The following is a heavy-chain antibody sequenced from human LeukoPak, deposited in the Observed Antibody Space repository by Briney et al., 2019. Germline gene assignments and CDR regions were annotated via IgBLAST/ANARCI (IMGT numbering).Heavy chain of an antibody. CDR3: ARGNILTGYCFDF. V-gene: IGHV4-34*01. Sequence: SETLPLTCAVYGGSITGYYWSWIRQTPGRGLEWVGEIHYTGATSYNPSLKSRATISTDTSKNQFSLRLGSVTAADTAVYYCARGNILTGYCFDFWGQGALVTVSS. CDR2: IHYTGAT. J-gene: IGHJ4*02. D-gene: IGHD3-9*01. CDR1: GGSITGYY.